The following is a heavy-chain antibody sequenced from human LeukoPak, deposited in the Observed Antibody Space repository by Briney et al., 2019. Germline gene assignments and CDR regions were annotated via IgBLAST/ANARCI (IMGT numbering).Heavy chain of an antibody. CDR3: AKYHATYYYGSGSPP. CDR2: ISGSGGST. V-gene: IGHV3-23*01. Sequence: PGGSLRLSCAASGFTFSSYAMSWVRQAPGKGLEWVSAISGSGGSTYYADSVKGRFTISRDNSKSTLYLQMNSLRAEDTAVYYCAKYHATYYYGSGSPPWGQGTLVTVSS. CDR1: GFTFSSYA. D-gene: IGHD3-10*01. J-gene: IGHJ5*02.